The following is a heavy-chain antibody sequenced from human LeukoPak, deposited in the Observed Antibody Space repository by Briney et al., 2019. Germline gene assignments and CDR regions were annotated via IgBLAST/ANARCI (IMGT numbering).Heavy chain of an antibody. CDR3: TRDCSGGSFWGDAFDI. D-gene: IGHD2-15*01. V-gene: IGHV3-49*04. CDR1: GFTLCDYA. Sequence: RCLRLSCIVSGFTLCDYAMSWVRQAPGEGLGWVGFIRSKYYGETKEYAASVKSRFSISRYDSKIIAYLQMNSLRTEDTAVFYCTRDCSGGSFWGDAFDIWGQGTMVTVSS. J-gene: IGHJ3*02. CDR2: IRSKYYGETK.